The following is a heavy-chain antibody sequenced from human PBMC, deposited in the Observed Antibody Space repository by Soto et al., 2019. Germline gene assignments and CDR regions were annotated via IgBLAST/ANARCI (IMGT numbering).Heavy chain of an antibody. CDR3: ARERCSSSCYVDY. V-gene: IGHV3-30-3*01. D-gene: IGHD6-13*01. CDR1: GFTFSSYA. CDR2: ISYDGSNK. Sequence: QVQLVESGGGVVQPGRSLRLSCAASGFTFSSYAMHWVRQAPGKGLEWVAVISYDGSNKYYADSVKGRFTISRDNSKNTLYLQMNSLRAEDTAVYYCARERCSSSCYVDYWGQGTLVTVSS. J-gene: IGHJ4*02.